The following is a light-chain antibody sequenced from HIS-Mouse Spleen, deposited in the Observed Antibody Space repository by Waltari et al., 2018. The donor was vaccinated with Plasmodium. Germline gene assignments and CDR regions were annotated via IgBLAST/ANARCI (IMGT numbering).Light chain of an antibody. CDR1: QWVSSN. Sequence: VMTHSPATRSGPPEGRPTLPCRASQWVSSNLAWYQQKTGQAPRLLIYGASTRATGIPARFSGSGSGTEFTLTISSLQSEDFAVYYCQQYNNWPFTFGPGTKVDIK. CDR2: GAS. V-gene: IGKV3-15*01. J-gene: IGKJ3*01. CDR3: QQYNNWPFT.